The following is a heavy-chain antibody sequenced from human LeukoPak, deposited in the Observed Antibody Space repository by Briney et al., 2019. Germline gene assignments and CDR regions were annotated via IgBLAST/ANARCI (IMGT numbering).Heavy chain of an antibody. D-gene: IGHD3-9*01. CDR3: ARDGYQYYDILTGYYYYYGMDV. CDR2: INPNSGGT. J-gene: IGHJ6*02. CDR1: GYTFTGYY. Sequence: AASVKVSCKASGYTFTGYYMHWVRQAPGQGLEWMGWINPNSGGTNYAQKFQGRVTMTRDTSISTAYMELSRLRSDDTAVYYCARDGYQYYDILTGYYYYYGMDVWGQGTTVTVSS. V-gene: IGHV1-2*02.